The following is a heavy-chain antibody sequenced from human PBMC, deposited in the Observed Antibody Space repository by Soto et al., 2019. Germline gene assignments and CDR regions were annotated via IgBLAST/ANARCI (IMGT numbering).Heavy chain of an antibody. CDR2: ISSSGNTI. CDR1: GFTFSDYY. Sequence: QVQLVESGGGLVKPGGSLRLSCAASGFTFSDYYMSGIRQAPGKGLEWVSYISSSGNTIYYADSVKGRFTISRDNAKNSLYLQMNSLRAEDTAVYYCERDLAEMATNTFDYWGQGTLVTVSS. J-gene: IGHJ4*02. V-gene: IGHV3-11*01. CDR3: ERDLAEMATNTFDY. D-gene: IGHD5-12*01.